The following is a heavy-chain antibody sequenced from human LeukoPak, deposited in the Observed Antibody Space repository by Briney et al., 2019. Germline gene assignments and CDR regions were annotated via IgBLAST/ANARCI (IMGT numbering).Heavy chain of an antibody. J-gene: IGHJ4*02. CDR1: GFTFSIYT. D-gene: IGHD6-13*01. CDR3: AKRKSIAAAGPPIDY. V-gene: IGHV3-23*01. CDR2: INYNGDTK. Sequence: PGGSLRLSFAAAGFTFSIYTMNWVRQAPGKGLKWVSIINYNGDTKYYADSVKGRFTISRDNSKNTLYLQMNSLRAEDTAVYYCAKRKSIAAAGPPIDYWGQGTLVTVSS.